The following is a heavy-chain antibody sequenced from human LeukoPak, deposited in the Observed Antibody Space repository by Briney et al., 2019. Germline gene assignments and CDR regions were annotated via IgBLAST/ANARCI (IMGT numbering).Heavy chain of an antibody. J-gene: IGHJ4*02. Sequence: ASVKVSCKASGYTFTGYYMHWVRQAPGQGLEWMGWISAYNGNTNYAQKLQGRVTMTTDTSTSTAYMELRSLRSDDTAVYYCARGDTAMVSFDYWGQGTLVTVSS. CDR1: GYTFTGYY. V-gene: IGHV1-18*04. CDR3: ARGDTAMVSFDY. CDR2: ISAYNGNT. D-gene: IGHD5-18*01.